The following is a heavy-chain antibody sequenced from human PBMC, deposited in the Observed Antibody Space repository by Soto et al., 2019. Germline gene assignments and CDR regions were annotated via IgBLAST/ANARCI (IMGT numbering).Heavy chain of an antibody. CDR1: GDTFSSYA. V-gene: IGHV1-69*01. CDR3: ARGVVPADNEEYYFDY. Sequence: QVQLVQSGAEVKKPGSSVKVSCKASGDTFSSYAISWVRQAPGQGLEWMGGIIPIFGTANYAQKCQGRVTITADESTSTAYMDLSSLSSAETAVYYCARGVVPADNEEYYFDYWGQGTLVTVSS. J-gene: IGHJ4*02. D-gene: IGHD2-2*01. CDR2: IIPIFGTA.